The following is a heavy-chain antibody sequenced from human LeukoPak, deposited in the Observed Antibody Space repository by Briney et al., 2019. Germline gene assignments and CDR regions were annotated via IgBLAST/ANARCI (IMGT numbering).Heavy chain of an antibody. CDR3: ARRRYYYDSSGYHYDLFDY. Sequence: GESLKISCKGSGYSFTSYWIGWVRPMPGKGLEWMGIIYPGDSDTRYSPSFQGQVTISADKSISTAYLQWSSLKASDTAMYYCARRRYYYDSSGYHYDLFDYWGQGTLVTVSS. J-gene: IGHJ4*02. D-gene: IGHD3-22*01. CDR2: IYPGDSDT. CDR1: GYSFTSYW. V-gene: IGHV5-51*01.